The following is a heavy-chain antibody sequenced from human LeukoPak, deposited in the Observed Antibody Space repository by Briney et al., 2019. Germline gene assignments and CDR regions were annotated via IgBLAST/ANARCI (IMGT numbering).Heavy chain of an antibody. V-gene: IGHV3-11*01. Sequence: PGGSLRLSCAASGFPFSDYFMNWVRQAPGRGLEWLSDISGSGYVIDYADSVKGRFTISRDNAKNSLYLQVHSLRAEDTAVYYCARDPVMGATSKRVHGGLDYWGQGSLVTVS. D-gene: IGHD1-26*01. CDR1: GFPFSDYF. CDR3: ARDPVMGATSKRVHGGLDY. CDR2: ISGSGYVI. J-gene: IGHJ4*02.